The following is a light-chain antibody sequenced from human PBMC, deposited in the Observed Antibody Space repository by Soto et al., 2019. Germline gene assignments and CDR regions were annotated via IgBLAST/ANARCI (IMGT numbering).Light chain of an antibody. V-gene: IGKV3D-20*01. Sequence: EIVLTQSPATLSLSPGERVTLSCGASQSVSDSSIAWYQHKPGLAPRLLVFAASRRAPGIPDRFSGSGSGTDFTLSISRLEPEDAAVYYCHHYGTSLSYSFGQGTKVDIK. CDR2: AAS. CDR1: QSVSDSS. CDR3: HHYGTSLSYS. J-gene: IGKJ2*03.